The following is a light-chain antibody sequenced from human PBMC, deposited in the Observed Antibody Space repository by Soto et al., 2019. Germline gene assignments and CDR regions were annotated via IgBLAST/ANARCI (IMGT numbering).Light chain of an antibody. J-gene: IGKJ3*01. CDR3: QQYNKWPPIT. CDR1: QSVSSN. V-gene: IGKV3-15*01. CDR2: SAS. Sequence: EIVMTQSPATLSVSPGERATLSCRASQSVSSNLAWYQQKPGQAPRLLIYSASTRATGIPARFSGSGSGTEFTLTIRSLQSEDFAVYYCQQYNKWPPITFGPGTKVDIK.